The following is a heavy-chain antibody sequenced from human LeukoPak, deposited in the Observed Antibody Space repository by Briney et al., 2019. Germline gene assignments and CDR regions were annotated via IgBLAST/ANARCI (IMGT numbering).Heavy chain of an antibody. J-gene: IGHJ4*02. Sequence: SETLSLTCAVAGASISNSNWWTWVRQPPGKGLGWIGEIYHSGSTNYKPPLKRRATISVDKPKNRLSLKLSSVTAADTPVSYCASRAPRDNFNRYLPIDYWGQGNLVTVSS. D-gene: IGHD1-20*01. V-gene: IGHV4-4*02. CDR2: IYHSGST. CDR3: ASRAPRDNFNRYLPIDY. CDR1: GASISNSNW.